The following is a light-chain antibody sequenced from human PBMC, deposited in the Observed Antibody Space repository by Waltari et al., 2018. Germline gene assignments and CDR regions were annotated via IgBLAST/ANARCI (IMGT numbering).Light chain of an antibody. CDR2: SND. Sequence: TISCSGSSSNIGSYTVNWYQQFPGTAPKLLIYSNDQRPSGVPDRFSGSKSGTSASLAISGLQSEDEADYYCATWDDRLNGQGVFGGGTRLTVL. CDR3: ATWDDRLNGQGV. J-gene: IGLJ3*02. CDR1: SSNIGSYT. V-gene: IGLV1-44*01.